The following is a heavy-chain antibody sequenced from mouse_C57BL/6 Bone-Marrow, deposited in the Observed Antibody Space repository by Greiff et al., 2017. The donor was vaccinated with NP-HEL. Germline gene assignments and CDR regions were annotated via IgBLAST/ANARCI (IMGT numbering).Heavy chain of an antibody. CDR2: IYPGDGDT. J-gene: IGHJ2*01. CDR1: GYAFSSYW. D-gene: IGHD2-4*01. V-gene: IGHV1-80*01. CDR3: ARGGMSTTKCHFDY. Sequence: VQLQQSGAELVKPGASVKISCKASGYAFSSYWMNWVKQRPGKGLEWIGQIYPGDGDTNYNGKFKGKATLTADKTSSTAYMQLRSLTSADSAVYVCARGGMSTTKCHFDYWGQGTTLTVSS.